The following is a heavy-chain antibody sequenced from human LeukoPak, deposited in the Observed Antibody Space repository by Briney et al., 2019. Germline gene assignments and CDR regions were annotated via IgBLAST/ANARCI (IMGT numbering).Heavy chain of an antibody. Sequence: SETLSLTCTVSGGSISSYYWSWIRQPPGKGLEWIGYISYSGSTNYNPSLKRRVTISVDTSKNQFSLKLSSVTAADTAVYYCARVKEGEGTTAGIDYWGQGTLVTVSS. V-gene: IGHV4-59*01. CDR2: ISYSGST. CDR3: ARVKEGEGTTAGIDY. CDR1: GGSISSYY. J-gene: IGHJ4*02. D-gene: IGHD4-17*01.